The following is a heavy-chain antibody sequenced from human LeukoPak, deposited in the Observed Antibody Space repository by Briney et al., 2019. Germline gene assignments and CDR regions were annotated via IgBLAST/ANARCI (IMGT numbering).Heavy chain of an antibody. J-gene: IGHJ4*02. Sequence: ASVKVSCKASGGTFSSYAISWVRQAPGQGLEWMGWINAGNGNTKYSQKFQGRVTITRDTSASTAYMELSSLSSEDTAVYYCARDSSGYPHYFDYWGQGSLVTVSS. D-gene: IGHD3-22*01. CDR1: GGTFSSYA. CDR3: ARDSSGYPHYFDY. CDR2: INAGNGNT. V-gene: IGHV1-3*01.